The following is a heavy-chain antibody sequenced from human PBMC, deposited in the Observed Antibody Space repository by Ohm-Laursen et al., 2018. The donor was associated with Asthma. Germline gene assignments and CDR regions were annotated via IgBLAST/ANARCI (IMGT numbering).Heavy chain of an antibody. D-gene: IGHD3-3*01. CDR3: ARDVMEWYLPAFDF. CDR2: IWYDGSNK. Sequence: SLRLSCSASGFIFSNYGMHWVRQAPGKGLEWVAVIWYDGSNKYYGDSVKGRFTISRDNSKNTLYLQMNSLRPDDTAVYYCARDVMEWYLPAFDFWGQGTLVTVSS. V-gene: IGHV3-33*01. CDR1: GFIFSNYG. J-gene: IGHJ4*02.